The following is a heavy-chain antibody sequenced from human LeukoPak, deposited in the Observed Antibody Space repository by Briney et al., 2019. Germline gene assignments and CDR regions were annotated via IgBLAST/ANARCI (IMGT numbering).Heavy chain of an antibody. CDR3: AKRAGVGITIFGVVRGYYYYGMDV. V-gene: IGHV1-18*01. D-gene: IGHD3-3*01. Sequence: ASVKVSCKASGYTFTSYGISWVRQAPGQGLEWMGWISAYNGNTNYAQKLQGRVTMTTDTSTSTAYMELRSLRSDDTAVYYCAKRAGVGITIFGVVRGYYYYGMDVWGQGTTVTVSS. J-gene: IGHJ6*02. CDR1: GYTFTSYG. CDR2: ISAYNGNT.